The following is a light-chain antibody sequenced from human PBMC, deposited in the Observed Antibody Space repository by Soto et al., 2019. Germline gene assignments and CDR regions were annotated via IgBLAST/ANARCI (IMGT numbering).Light chain of an antibody. CDR3: QSYDSSTVV. J-gene: IGLJ2*01. V-gene: IGLV6-57*04. Sequence: NFMLTQPHSVSESPGKTVTISCTRSSGSIASNYVQWYQQRPGSAPTTVIYEDNQRPSGVPDRFSGSIDSSSNSASLTISGLKTEDEADYYCQSYDSSTVVFGGGT. CDR1: SGSIASNY. CDR2: EDN.